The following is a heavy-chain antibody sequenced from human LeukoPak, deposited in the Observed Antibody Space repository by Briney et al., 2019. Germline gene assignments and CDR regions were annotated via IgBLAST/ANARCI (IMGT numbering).Heavy chain of an antibody. D-gene: IGHD2/OR15-2a*01. CDR2: IGRSGTTT. J-gene: IGHJ3*02. CDR1: GFTFSSYE. V-gene: IGHV3-48*03. CDR3: AREGVLRHNTFDI. Sequence: GGSLRLSCAASGFTFSSYEMNWVRQAPGKGLEWVSYIGRSGTTTYSADSVKGRFTISRDNAKNSLYLQMNSLRAEDTAVYYCAREGVLRHNTFDIWGQGTMVTVSA.